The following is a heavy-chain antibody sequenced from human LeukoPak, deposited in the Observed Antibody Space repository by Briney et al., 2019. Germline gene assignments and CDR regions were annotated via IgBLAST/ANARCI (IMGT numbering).Heavy chain of an antibody. CDR2: INPNSGGT. CDR1: GYTFTGYY. Sequence: GASVKVSCKASGYTFTGYYMHWVRQAPGQGLEWMGWINPNSGGTNYAQKFQGRVTMTRDTSISTAYMELSRLRSDDTAVYYCAVGYGDYLPYYYGMDVWGQGTTVTVSS. J-gene: IGHJ6*02. CDR3: AVGYGDYLPYYYGMDV. V-gene: IGHV1-2*02. D-gene: IGHD4-17*01.